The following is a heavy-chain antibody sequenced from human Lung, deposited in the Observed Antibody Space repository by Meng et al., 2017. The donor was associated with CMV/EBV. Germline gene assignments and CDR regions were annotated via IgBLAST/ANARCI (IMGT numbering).Heavy chain of an antibody. V-gene: IGHV3-9*01. Sequence: SCAASGFTFDDYAMHWVRQAPGKGLEWVSGISWNSGSIGYADSVKGRFTISRDNAKNSLYLQMNSLRAEDTALYYCAKDIRGRAYYYYGMDVWGQGTTVTVSS. CDR2: ISWNSGSI. CDR3: AKDIRGRAYYYYGMDV. J-gene: IGHJ6*02. CDR1: GFTFDDYA.